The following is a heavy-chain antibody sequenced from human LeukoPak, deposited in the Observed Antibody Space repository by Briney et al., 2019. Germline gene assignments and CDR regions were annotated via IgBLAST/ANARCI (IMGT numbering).Heavy chain of an antibody. CDR1: GFTFSTDG. CDR3: AKQGFLEFFYYMDV. V-gene: IGHV3-30*18. Sequence: HPGRSLRLSCAASGFTFSTDGLHWVRQAPGMGLEWVAVISYDGSNIHYTDSVKGRFTISRDNSNNTLYLQMNSLRAEDTAVYYCAKQGFLEFFYYMDVWGKGTTVTVSS. D-gene: IGHD3-3*01. J-gene: IGHJ6*03. CDR2: ISYDGSNI.